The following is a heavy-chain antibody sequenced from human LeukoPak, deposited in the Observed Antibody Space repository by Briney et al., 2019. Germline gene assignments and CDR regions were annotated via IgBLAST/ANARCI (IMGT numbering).Heavy chain of an antibody. D-gene: IGHD6-13*01. CDR3: ARRPMSSRAFDI. V-gene: IGHV4-34*01. J-gene: IGHJ3*02. CDR1: GGSFSGYY. CDR2: INHGGST. Sequence: SETLSLTCAVYGGSFSGYYWSWIRQPPGKGLEWIGEINHGGSTNYNPSLDSRVTISVDTSKNQFSLKLTSVTAPDTAVYYCARRPMSSRAFDIWGQGTVVTVSS.